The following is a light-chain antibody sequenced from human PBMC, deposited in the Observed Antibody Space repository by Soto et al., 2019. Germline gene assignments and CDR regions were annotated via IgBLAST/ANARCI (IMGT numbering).Light chain of an antibody. V-gene: IGKV1-27*01. Sequence: DFQMTQSPSSLSASVGDRVTITCRASQSFSTYLAWYQQKPGKVPKLLISGISTLQSGVPSRFSGSGYGTEFTLTISNLQPEDIATYYCQQYDNLPLTFGGGTKVDIK. CDR1: QSFSTY. CDR2: GIS. J-gene: IGKJ4*01. CDR3: QQYDNLPLT.